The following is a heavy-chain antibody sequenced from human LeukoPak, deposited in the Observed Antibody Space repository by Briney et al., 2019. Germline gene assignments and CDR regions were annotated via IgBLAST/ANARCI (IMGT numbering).Heavy chain of an antibody. J-gene: IGHJ4*02. CDR1: GFTFSNYA. Sequence: PGRSLRLSCVASGFTFSNYAMHWVRQAPGKGLEWVTIMSYDGSNKYYADSVKGRFTISRDNSKNTLYLQMNSLRADDTAMYYCARPRYSGYDFYFEYWGQGTLVTVSS. CDR3: ARPRYSGYDFYFEY. D-gene: IGHD5-12*01. CDR2: MSYDGSNK. V-gene: IGHV3-30*04.